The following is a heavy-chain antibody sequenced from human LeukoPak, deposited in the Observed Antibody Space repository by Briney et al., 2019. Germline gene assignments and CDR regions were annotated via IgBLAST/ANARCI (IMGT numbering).Heavy chain of an antibody. Sequence: GGSLRLSCAASGFTFSSYAVSWVRQAPGKGLEWVSAISGSGGSTYYADSVKGRFTISRDNSKNTLYLQMNSLRAEDTAVYYCAKTHPITMIVVVITPFDYWGQGTLVTVSS. V-gene: IGHV3-23*01. CDR1: GFTFSSYA. CDR3: AKTHPITMIVVVITPFDY. CDR2: ISGSGGST. J-gene: IGHJ4*02. D-gene: IGHD3-22*01.